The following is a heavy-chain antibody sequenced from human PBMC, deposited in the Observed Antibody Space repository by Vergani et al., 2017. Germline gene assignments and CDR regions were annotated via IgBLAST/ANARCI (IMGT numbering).Heavy chain of an antibody. CDR1: CGPLSDLY. V-gene: IGHV4-4*07. CDR2: IYPNGNG. J-gene: IGHJ5*02. D-gene: IGHD2-21*02. CDR3: ARGNCGVDCPKYNWLAP. Sequence: QVHPQESGPGVVKTSDTLSLTRTVSCGPLSDLYWTWIRQPAGRGLEWIGRIYPNGNGNYNESPRCRLTMSIDTSRSQFPLSLSSVTAADTAVYYCARGNCGVDCPKYNWLAPWGQGILVTVSS.